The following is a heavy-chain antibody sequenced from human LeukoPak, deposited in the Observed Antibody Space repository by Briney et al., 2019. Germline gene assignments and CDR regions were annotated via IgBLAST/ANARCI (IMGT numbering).Heavy chain of an antibody. J-gene: IGHJ2*01. Sequence: GGSLRLSRAASGFTFSSYWMSWVRQAPGKGLEWVANIKQDGSNKYYVDSVKGRFTISRDNSKNTLYLQMNSLRAEDTAVYYCAKPSLYYYDTSGYYRYWYFDLWGRCTLVTVSS. CDR3: AKPSLYYYDTSGYYRYWYFDL. V-gene: IGHV3-7*01. CDR1: GFTFSSYW. CDR2: IKQDGSNK. D-gene: IGHD3-22*01.